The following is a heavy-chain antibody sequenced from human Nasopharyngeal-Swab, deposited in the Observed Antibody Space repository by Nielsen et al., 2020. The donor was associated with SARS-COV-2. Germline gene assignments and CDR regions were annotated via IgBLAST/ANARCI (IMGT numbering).Heavy chain of an antibody. CDR3: ARGLSGIVPAPILGLGPYYYYYYMDV. V-gene: IGHV4-34*01. CDR2: INHSGST. Sequence: RQAPGRGAEWIALINHSGSTNYNPSLKSRVTLSVDTSMNQVSLEVSSVTAADTAVYYCARGLSGIVPAPILGLGPYYYYYYMDVWGKGTTVTVSS. J-gene: IGHJ6*03. D-gene: IGHD2-2*01.